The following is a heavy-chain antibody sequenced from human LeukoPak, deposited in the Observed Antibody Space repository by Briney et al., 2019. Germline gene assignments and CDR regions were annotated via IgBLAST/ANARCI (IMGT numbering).Heavy chain of an antibody. V-gene: IGHV3-23*01. D-gene: IGHD2-2*02. CDR2: ISGSGGST. CDR1: GFTFSSYA. CDR3: AKGGCSSTSCYNY. J-gene: IGHJ4*02. Sequence: AGSLRLSCAASGFTFSSYAMSWVRQAPGKGLEWVSAISGSGGSTYYADSVKGRFTISRDNSKNKLYLQMNSLRAEDTAVYYCAKGGCSSTSCYNYWGQGTLVTVSS.